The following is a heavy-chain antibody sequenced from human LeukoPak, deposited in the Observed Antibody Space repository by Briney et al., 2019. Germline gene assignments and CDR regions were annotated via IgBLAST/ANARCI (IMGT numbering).Heavy chain of an antibody. Sequence: GGSLRLSCAASGFTVSAYAMAWVRQAPGKGLEWVSTIYDDNTYYADSVKGRFAISTDNSKNTLYLQMNSLRVEDTAVYFCAARKVRGVWFYLDYWGQGTLITVSS. J-gene: IGHJ4*02. CDR1: GFTVSAYA. CDR3: AARKVRGVWFYLDY. CDR2: IYDDNT. V-gene: IGHV3-23*01. D-gene: IGHD3-10*01.